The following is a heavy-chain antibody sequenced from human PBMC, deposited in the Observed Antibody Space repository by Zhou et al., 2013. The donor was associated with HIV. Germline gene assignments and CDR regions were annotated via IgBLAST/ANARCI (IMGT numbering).Heavy chain of an antibody. D-gene: IGHD3-22*01. CDR1: GNTFTDYY. J-gene: IGHJ2*01. V-gene: IGHV1-2*02. CDR3: ARDRFYYDSSGNYGWNRYWYFDV. CDR2: INPNSGDT. Sequence: QVQLVQSGAEVKKPGASMKVSCKASGNTFTDYYIHWVRQAPGQGLEWMGWINPNSGDTKSAQNFQGRVTMTRDTSIRTAYMELTRLRSDDTAVYYCARDRFYYDSSGNYGWNRYWYFDVWGRGHPGHCLL.